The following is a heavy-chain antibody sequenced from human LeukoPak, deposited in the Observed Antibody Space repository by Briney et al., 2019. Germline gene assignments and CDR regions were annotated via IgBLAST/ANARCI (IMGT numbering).Heavy chain of an antibody. V-gene: IGHV1-2*06. CDR1: GYTFTGYF. Sequence: ASVKVSCKASGYTFTGYFMHWVRQAPGQGLEWMGRINPNSGGTNYAQKFQGRVTMTRDTSISTAYMELSRLRSDDTAVYYCARGTDFWSGYYYYMDVWGKGTTVTVSS. CDR2: INPNSGGT. D-gene: IGHD3-3*01. J-gene: IGHJ6*03. CDR3: ARGTDFWSGYYYYMDV.